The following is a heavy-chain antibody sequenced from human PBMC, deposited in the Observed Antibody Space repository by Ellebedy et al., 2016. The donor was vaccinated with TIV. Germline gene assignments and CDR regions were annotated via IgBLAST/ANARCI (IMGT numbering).Heavy chain of an antibody. CDR3: VSSASMDAFDL. CDR1: GGSLSDNY. J-gene: IGHJ3*01. Sequence: SETLSLTCAVSGGSLSDNYWTWIRQPPGKGLEWIGYLYYTGSTNYNPSLKSRLTLSVNTPRNQFSLKLSSVTAADTAVYYCVSSASMDAFDLWGQGTMVTVSS. V-gene: IGHV4-59*01. D-gene: IGHD3-16*01. CDR2: LYYTGST.